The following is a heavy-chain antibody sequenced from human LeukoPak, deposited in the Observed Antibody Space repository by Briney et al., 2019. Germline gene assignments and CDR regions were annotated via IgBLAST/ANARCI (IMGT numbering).Heavy chain of an antibody. V-gene: IGHV1-69*05. Sequence: SVKVSCKASGGTFSSYAISWVRQAPGQGLEWMGRIIPIFGTANYAQKFQGRVTITTDESTSTAYMELSSRRSEDTAVYYCARDYYYDSSGYASWGQGTLVTVSS. J-gene: IGHJ4*02. CDR1: GGTFSSYA. CDR3: ARDYYYDSSGYAS. D-gene: IGHD3-22*01. CDR2: IIPIFGTA.